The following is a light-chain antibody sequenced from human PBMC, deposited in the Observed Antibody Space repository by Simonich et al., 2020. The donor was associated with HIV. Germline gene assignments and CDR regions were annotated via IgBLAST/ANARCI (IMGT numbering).Light chain of an antibody. CDR1: GSNTGSNP. J-gene: IGLJ2*01. CDR3: AAWDDSLNGHVV. V-gene: IGLV1-44*01. CDR2: STY. Sequence: QSVLTQPPSASGPPGQRVTISCYGGGSNTGSNPVNWYQRLPGTSPTLLINSTYFRPSGFPDRFSWSKSGTSASLAISGLQSADEADYYCAAWDDSLNGHVVFGGGTKLTVL.